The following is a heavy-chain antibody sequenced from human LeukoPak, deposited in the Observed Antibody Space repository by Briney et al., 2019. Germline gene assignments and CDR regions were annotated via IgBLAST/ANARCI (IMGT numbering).Heavy chain of an antibody. CDR3: AKTRRRDSGTRYGMDV. CDR2: ISGSGGST. D-gene: IGHD6-25*01. V-gene: IGHV3-23*01. Sequence: GGSLRLSCAASGFTFSSYAMSWVRQAPGKGLEWVSAISGSGGSTYYADSVKGRFTISRDNSKDTLYLQMNSLRAEDTAVYYCAKTRRRDSGTRYGMDVWGQGTTVTVSS. CDR1: GFTFSSYA. J-gene: IGHJ6*02.